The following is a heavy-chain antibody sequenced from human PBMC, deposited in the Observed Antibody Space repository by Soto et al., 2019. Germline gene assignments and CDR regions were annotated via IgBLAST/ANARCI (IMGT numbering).Heavy chain of an antibody. CDR2: IHPDGAK. J-gene: IGHJ5*02. D-gene: IGHD6-19*01. V-gene: IGHV3-53*02. CDR3: GSIAVAEGFDP. Sequence: EVLLVETGGALIQPGGSLRLSCAASGFDVSYNYMSWVRQAPGKGLEWLSIIHPDGAKYYAGSVKGRFSISRDNSKNTVHLQMNALRGDDTAVYYCGSIAVAEGFDPWGQGTLVTVSS. CDR1: GFDVSYNY.